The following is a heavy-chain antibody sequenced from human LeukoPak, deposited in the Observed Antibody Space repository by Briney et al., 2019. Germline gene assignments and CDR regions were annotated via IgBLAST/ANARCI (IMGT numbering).Heavy chain of an antibody. V-gene: IGHV1-2*02. CDR2: INPNSGGT. CDR1: GYTFTGYY. CDR3: ARDPQTMWAFDI. Sequence: ASVKVSCKASGYTFTGYYMHWVRQAPGQGLEWMGWINPNSGGTNYAQKFQGRVTMTRDTSISTAYMELSRLRSDDTAVYYCARDPQTMWAFDIWGQGTMVTVSS. J-gene: IGHJ3*02. D-gene: IGHD3-10*02.